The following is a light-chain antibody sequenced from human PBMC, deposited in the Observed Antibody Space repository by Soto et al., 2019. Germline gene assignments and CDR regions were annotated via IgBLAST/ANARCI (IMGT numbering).Light chain of an antibody. J-gene: IGKJ5*01. CDR2: AAS. CDR1: EDISTW. Sequence: DIQMTQSPSSVSASVGDRVTITCRSSEDISTWLAWYQQKPGKAPKLLIYAASSLQSGVPSRFSGSGSGTDFTLTISSLPPEDFATYYWQHADSFPLITFGQGTRLDIK. CDR3: QHADSFPLIT. V-gene: IGKV1-12*01.